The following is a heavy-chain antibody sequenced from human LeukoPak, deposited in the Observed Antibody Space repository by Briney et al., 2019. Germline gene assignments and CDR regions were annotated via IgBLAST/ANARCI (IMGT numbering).Heavy chain of an antibody. J-gene: IGHJ3*01. V-gene: IGHV1-18*01. CDR2: ISALNGNT. D-gene: IGHD1-26*01. CDR3: TRGVRALDRKSGSYDAFDV. CDR1: GYSFTSYG. Sequence: ASVKVSCKSSGYSFTSYGITWVRQAAGQGLEWMGWISALNGNTDYALKLQGRVTVTTDTSTNTAYMELRGLRSDDTAVYYCTRGVRALDRKSGSYDAFDVWGQGTMVTVSS.